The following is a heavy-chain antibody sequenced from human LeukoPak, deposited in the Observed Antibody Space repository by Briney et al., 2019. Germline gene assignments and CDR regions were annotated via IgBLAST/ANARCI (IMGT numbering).Heavy chain of an antibody. CDR1: GFTFSSYS. D-gene: IGHD1-26*01. Sequence: GGSLRLSCAASGFTFSSYSMNWVRQAPGKGLEWVSYISSSSSTIYYADSVRGRFTISRDNAKNSLYLQMNSLRAEDTAVYYCARVRGSYQGTFDYWGQGTLVTVSS. CDR3: ARVRGSYQGTFDY. J-gene: IGHJ4*02. V-gene: IGHV3-48*01. CDR2: ISSSSSTI.